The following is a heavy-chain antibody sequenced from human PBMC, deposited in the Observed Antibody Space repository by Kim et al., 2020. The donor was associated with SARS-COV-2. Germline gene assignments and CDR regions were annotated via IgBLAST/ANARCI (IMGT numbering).Heavy chain of an antibody. CDR3: ASHARVRGYRPYYVDY. J-gene: IGHJ4*02. Sequence: SLKSRDTISVDTSKNQFSLKLCSVTAADTAVYYCASHARVRGYRPYYVDYWGQGTLVTVSS. D-gene: IGHD5-18*01. V-gene: IGHV4-34*01.